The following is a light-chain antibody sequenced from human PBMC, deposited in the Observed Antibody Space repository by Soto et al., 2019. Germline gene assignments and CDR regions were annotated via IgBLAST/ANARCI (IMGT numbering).Light chain of an antibody. CDR3: QQRSNWPSIT. CDR2: DAS. J-gene: IGKJ5*01. CDR1: QSVSSY. V-gene: IGKV3-11*01. Sequence: SPATLSLSPGERATLSCRASQSVSSYLACYQQKPGQAPRLLIYDASNRATGIPARFSGSGSGTDFTLTISSLEPEDFAVYYCQQRSNWPSITFGQGTRLEIK.